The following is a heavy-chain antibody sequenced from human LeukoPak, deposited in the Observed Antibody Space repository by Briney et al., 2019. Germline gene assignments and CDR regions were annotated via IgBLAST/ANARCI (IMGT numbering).Heavy chain of an antibody. V-gene: IGHV1-69*04. CDR3: ARDSPFMGATSFAFDI. CDR2: IIPILGIA. D-gene: IGHD1-26*01. CDR1: GGTFSSYA. J-gene: IGHJ3*02. Sequence: ASVTVSCKASGGTFSSYAISWVRQAPGQGLEWMGRIIPILGIANYAQKFQGRVTITADKSTSTAYMELSSLRSEDTAVYYCARDSPFMGATSFAFDIWGQGTMVTVSS.